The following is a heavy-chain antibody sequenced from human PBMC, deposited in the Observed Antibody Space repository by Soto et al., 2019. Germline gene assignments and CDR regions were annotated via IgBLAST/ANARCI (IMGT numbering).Heavy chain of an antibody. CDR3: ARGPWNADFDF. CDR2: IYYSGST. J-gene: IGHJ4*01. D-gene: IGHD1-1*01. V-gene: IGHV4-59*01. Sequence: SETLSLTCTVSGGSINNYYWSWIRQPPGKGLEWIGYIYYSGSTKYNPSLKSRVTTSVDTSKNQFSLRLTSVIAADTAVYYCARGPWNADFDFWGQGIVVTVS. CDR1: GGSINNYY.